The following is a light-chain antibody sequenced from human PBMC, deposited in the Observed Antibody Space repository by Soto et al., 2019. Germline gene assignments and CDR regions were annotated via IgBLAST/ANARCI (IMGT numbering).Light chain of an antibody. V-gene: IGLV2-8*01. Sequence: QSALTQPPSASGSPGQSVTISCTGTSSDVGAYNYVSWYQQHPGKAPKLLLYQVPKRPSGVPDRFSASKSGNPASLTVSGLQAEDEADYYCSSKAGNTFYVFGTGTKLTVL. J-gene: IGLJ1*01. CDR3: SSKAGNTFYV. CDR1: SSDVGAYNY. CDR2: QVP.